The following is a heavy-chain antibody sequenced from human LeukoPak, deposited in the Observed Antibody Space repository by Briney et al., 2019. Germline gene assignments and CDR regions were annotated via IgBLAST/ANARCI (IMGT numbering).Heavy chain of an antibody. CDR3: PREGYTSGYSIDY. V-gene: IGHV3-74*01. D-gene: IGHD3-22*01. J-gene: IGHJ4*02. CDR1: GFTFSSYW. Sequence: PGGSLRLSCAASGFTFSSYWMHWLRQAPGKGLVWVSRINTSGRSPSYADSVKGRFTISRDNAKNTLHMQMNSLRAEDTAVYYCPREGYTSGYSIDYWGQGTLVTVSS. CDR2: INTSGRSP.